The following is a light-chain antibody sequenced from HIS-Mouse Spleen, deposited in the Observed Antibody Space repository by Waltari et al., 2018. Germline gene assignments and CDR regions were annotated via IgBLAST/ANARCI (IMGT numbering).Light chain of an antibody. CDR3: AAWDDSLSGHVV. CDR2: RNN. V-gene: IGLV1-47*01. CDR1: SSNIGRTS. Sequence: QSVLTQPPSASGTPGQRVTLSCSGSSSNIGRTSVYCYQKPPGTAPKLLIYRNNQRPSGVPDRFSGSKSGTSASLAISGLRSEDEADYYCAAWDDSLSGHVVFGGGTKLTVL. J-gene: IGLJ2*01.